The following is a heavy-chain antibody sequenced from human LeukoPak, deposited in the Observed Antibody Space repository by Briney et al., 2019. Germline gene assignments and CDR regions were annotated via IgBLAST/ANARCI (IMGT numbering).Heavy chain of an antibody. J-gene: IGHJ4*02. CDR1: GFTFSNYS. Sequence: GGSLRLSCAVSGFTFSNYSMNWVRQAPGKGLEWVSSITGSSNYVYYADSVKGRFTVSRDNAKNSLYLQLNSLRAEDTAVYYCARDRGFYDTTGTFDYWGLGTLVTVSS. D-gene: IGHD3-22*01. CDR2: ITGSSNYV. V-gene: IGHV3-21*01. CDR3: ARDRGFYDTTGTFDY.